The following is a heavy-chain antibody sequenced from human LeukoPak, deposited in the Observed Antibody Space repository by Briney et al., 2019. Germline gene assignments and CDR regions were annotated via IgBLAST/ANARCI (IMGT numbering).Heavy chain of an antibody. D-gene: IGHD1-26*01. CDR3: EAHLYSGNLPDY. CDR1: GFTFSSYV. Sequence: GGSLRLSCAVSGFTFSSYVMSWVRRAPGKGREWVSGINGGGGTYYADYVKGRFTISRDNSKNTLYLQMNSLTADDTAVYYCEAHLYSGNLPDYWGQGTLVTVSS. J-gene: IGHJ4*02. V-gene: IGHV3-23*01. CDR2: INGGGGT.